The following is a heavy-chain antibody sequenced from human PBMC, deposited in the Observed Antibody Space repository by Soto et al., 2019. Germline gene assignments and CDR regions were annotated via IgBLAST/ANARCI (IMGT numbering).Heavy chain of an antibody. CDR3: ARDPAADGYYGMDV. CDR2: ISSTSSHI. V-gene: IGHV3-21*01. Sequence: EVQLVESGGGLVKPGGSLRLSCVASEFSFSTYNMNWVRQAPRKGLEWVSFISSTSSHIHYADSVKGRFTISRDNPXNSLYLQMNSLRAEDTAVYYCARDPAADGYYGMDVWGQGTTVTVSS. J-gene: IGHJ6*02. CDR1: EFSFSTYN. D-gene: IGHD6-13*01.